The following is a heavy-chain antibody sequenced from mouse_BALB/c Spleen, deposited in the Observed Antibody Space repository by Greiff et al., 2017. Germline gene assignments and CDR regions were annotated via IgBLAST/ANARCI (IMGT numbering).Heavy chain of an antibody. CDR3: ARSYYGSSYVFDY. J-gene: IGHJ2*01. CDR2: IYPGSGNT. Sequence: QVQLKESGAELARPGASVKLSCKASGYTFTDYYINWVKQRTGQGLEWIGEIYPGSGNTYYNEKFKGKATLTADKSSSTAYMQLSSLTSEDSAVYFCARSYYGSSYVFDYWGQGTTLTVSS. CDR1: GYTFTDYY. V-gene: IGHV1-77*01. D-gene: IGHD1-1*01.